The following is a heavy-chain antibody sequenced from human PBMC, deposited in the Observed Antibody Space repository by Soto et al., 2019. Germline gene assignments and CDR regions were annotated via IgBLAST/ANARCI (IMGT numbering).Heavy chain of an antibody. D-gene: IGHD2-2*01. CDR3: AKGPAIVLVPAAMNYYYGMDV. J-gene: IGHJ6*02. CDR2: VSGSGGST. Sequence: PGGSLRLSCAASGFTFSIYAMSWVRQAPGKGLEWISAVSGSGGSTYYADSVKGRFTISRDNSKDTLYLQMNSLRAEDTAVYYCAKGPAIVLVPAAMNYYYGMDVWGQGPTVTVPS. CDR1: GFTFSIYA. V-gene: IGHV3-23*01.